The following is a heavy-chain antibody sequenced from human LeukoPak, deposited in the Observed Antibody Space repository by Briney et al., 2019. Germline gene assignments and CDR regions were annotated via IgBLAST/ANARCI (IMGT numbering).Heavy chain of an antibody. CDR1: GFTFSSYG. J-gene: IGHJ4*02. CDR3: ASEVGLYDVPYY. V-gene: IGHV3-7*01. CDR2: IKQDGSEK. D-gene: IGHD2-8*01. Sequence: GRSLRLSCAASGFTFSSYGMHWVRQAPGKGLEWVANIKQDGSEKYYVDSVKGRFTISRDNAKNSLYLQMNSLRAEDTAVYYCASEVGLYDVPYYWGQGTLVTVSS.